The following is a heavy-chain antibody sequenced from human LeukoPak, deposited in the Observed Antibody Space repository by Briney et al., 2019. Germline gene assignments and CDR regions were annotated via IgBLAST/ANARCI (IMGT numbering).Heavy chain of an antibody. CDR3: ARDLPRITIFGVVIRSGMDV. CDR1: GFTFSSYA. Sequence: GGSLRLSCAASGFTFSSYAMSWVRQAPGKGLEWVSAISGSGGSTYYADSVKGRFTISRDNSKNALYLQMNSLRAEDSAVYYCARDLPRITIFGVVIRSGMDVWGQGTTVTVSS. CDR2: ISGSGGST. D-gene: IGHD3-3*01. V-gene: IGHV3-23*01. J-gene: IGHJ6*02.